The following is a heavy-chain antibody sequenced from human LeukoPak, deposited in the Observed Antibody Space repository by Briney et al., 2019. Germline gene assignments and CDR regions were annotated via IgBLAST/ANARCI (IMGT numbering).Heavy chain of an antibody. D-gene: IGHD2-15*01. CDR1: GYTFTSYY. J-gene: IGHJ6*04. CDR2: INPSGGST. Sequence: ASVKVSCKASGYTFTSYYMHWVRQAPGQGLEWMGIINPSGGSTSYAQKFQGRVTTTRDTSTSTVYMELSSLRSEDTAVYYCARDPILLGYYYYGMDVWGKGTTVTVSS. CDR3: ARDPILLGYYYYGMDV. V-gene: IGHV1-46*01.